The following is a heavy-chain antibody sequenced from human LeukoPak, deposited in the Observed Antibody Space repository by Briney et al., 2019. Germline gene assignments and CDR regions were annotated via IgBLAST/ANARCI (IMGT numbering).Heavy chain of an antibody. CDR1: GYTLTELS. J-gene: IGHJ4*02. V-gene: IGHV1-24*01. Sequence: ASVKVSCKVSGYTLTELSMHWVRQAPGKGLEWMGGFDPEDGETTYAQKFQGRVTMTEDTSTDTAYMELSSLRSEDTAVYYCATGRGEIGTVVTPEFNYWGQGTLVTVSS. D-gene: IGHD4-23*01. CDR3: ATGRGEIGTVVTPEFNY. CDR2: FDPEDGET.